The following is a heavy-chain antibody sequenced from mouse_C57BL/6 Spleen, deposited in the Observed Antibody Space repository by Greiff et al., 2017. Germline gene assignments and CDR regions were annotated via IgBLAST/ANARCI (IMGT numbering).Heavy chain of an antibody. CDR3: ARSGATMVTTGAY. CDR2: IYPGDGDT. Sequence: QVQLQQSGAELVKPGASVKISCKASGYAFSSYWMHWVKQRPGKGLEWIGQIYPGDGDTNYNGKFKGKATLTADKSSSTAYMQLSSLTSEDSAVYFCARSGATMVTTGAYWGQGTLVTVSA. V-gene: IGHV1-80*01. CDR1: GYAFSSYW. J-gene: IGHJ3*01. D-gene: IGHD2-2*01.